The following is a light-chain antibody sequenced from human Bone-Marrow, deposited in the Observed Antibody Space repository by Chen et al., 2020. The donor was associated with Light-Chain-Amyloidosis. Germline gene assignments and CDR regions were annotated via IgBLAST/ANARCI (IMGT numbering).Light chain of an antibody. CDR2: GSS. V-gene: IGKV3-20*01. CDR3: QQYGTSPLT. Sequence: EIVLTQSPGTLSLSPGEGANLSCRASQTISSNYLTWYQQKFGQAPRLLIYGSSSRATGIPDRFTGSESGTDFTLTIKRLEPEDFAMYYCQQYGTSPLTFGGGTKVEIK. CDR1: QTISSNY. J-gene: IGKJ4*01.